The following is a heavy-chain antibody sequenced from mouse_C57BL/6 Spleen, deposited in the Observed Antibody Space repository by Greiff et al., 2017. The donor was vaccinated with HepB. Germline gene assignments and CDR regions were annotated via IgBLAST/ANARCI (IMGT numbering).Heavy chain of an antibody. Sequence: QVQLQQPGAELVRPGPSVKLSCKASGYTFTSYWMHWVKQRPIQGLEWIGNIDPSDSETHYNQKFKDKATLTVDKSSSTAYMQLSSLTSEDSAVYYCAKEDDYGGVFAYWGQGTLVTVSA. CDR1: GYTFTSYW. CDR3: AKEDDYGGVFAY. J-gene: IGHJ3*01. V-gene: IGHV1-52*01. CDR2: IDPSDSET. D-gene: IGHD2-4*01.